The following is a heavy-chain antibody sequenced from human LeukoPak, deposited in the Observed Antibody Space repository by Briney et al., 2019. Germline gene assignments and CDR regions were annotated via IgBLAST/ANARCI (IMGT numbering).Heavy chain of an antibody. CDR2: IYYSGST. D-gene: IGHD3-10*01. Sequence: SETLSLTCTVSGYSISSGYYWGWIRQPPGKGLEWIGYIYYSGSTYYNPSLKSRVTISVDTSKNQFSLKLSSVTAADTAVYYCARAFTMANFDPWGQGTLVTVSS. CDR1: GYSISSGYY. CDR3: ARAFTMANFDP. V-gene: IGHV4-38-2*02. J-gene: IGHJ5*02.